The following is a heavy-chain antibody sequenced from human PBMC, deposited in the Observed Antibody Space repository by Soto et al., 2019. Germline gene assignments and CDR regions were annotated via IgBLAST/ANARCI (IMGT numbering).Heavy chain of an antibody. Sequence: QVQLVQSGAEVKKPGASVKVSCKASGYTFTSYGISWVRQAPGQGLEWMGWISAYNGNTNYAQKLQGRVTMTTDTSTSTAYMELRSLRSDDTAVYYCAKNRITTIWDWVGGINWCDPWGQGTLVTVSS. D-gene: IGHD3-3*01. CDR3: AKNRITTIWDWVGGINWCDP. CDR2: ISAYNGNT. CDR1: GYTFTSYG. J-gene: IGHJ5*02. V-gene: IGHV1-18*01.